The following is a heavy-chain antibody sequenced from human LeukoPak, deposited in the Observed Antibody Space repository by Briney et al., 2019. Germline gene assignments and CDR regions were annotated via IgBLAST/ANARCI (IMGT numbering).Heavy chain of an antibody. Sequence: GESLKISCQSFGDSFASYWIGWVRQMPGKGLEWMGIIYPGDSDTRYSPSFQGQVTISADKSISTAYLQWSSLKASDTAMYYCARLTAGPTYCGGDCYNDYWGQGTLVTVSS. CDR1: GDSFASYW. CDR3: ARLTAGPTYCGGDCYNDY. CDR2: IYPGDSDT. J-gene: IGHJ4*02. V-gene: IGHV5-51*01. D-gene: IGHD2-21*02.